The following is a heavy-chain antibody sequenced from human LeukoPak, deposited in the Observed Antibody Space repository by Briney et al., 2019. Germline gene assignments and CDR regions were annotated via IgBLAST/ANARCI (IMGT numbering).Heavy chain of an antibody. J-gene: IGHJ4*02. CDR2: IYYSGST. CDR3: AGLRHKDYFDY. Sequence: SETLSLTCTVSGGSISSSSYYWGWIRQPPGKGLEWIGSIYYSGSTYYNPSLKSRVTISVDTSKNQFSLKLSSVSAADTAVYYCAGLRHKDYFDYWGQGTLVTVSS. CDR1: GGSISSSSYY. V-gene: IGHV4-39*01.